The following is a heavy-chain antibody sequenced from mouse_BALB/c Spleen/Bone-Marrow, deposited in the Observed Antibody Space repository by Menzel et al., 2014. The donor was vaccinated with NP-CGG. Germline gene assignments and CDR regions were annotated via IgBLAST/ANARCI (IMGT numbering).Heavy chain of an antibody. CDR1: GYTFTSYF. CDR2: INPSSGGT. Sequence: VQRVESGAELVKPGASVKLSCKASGYTFTSYFLYWVKQRPGQGLEWIGEINPSSGGTNFNEKFKSKATLTIDKTSSTVYMQLSSLTSEDSAVYYCTRSGPGFAYWGQGTLVTVSA. V-gene: IGHV1S81*02. CDR3: TRSGPGFAY. J-gene: IGHJ3*01.